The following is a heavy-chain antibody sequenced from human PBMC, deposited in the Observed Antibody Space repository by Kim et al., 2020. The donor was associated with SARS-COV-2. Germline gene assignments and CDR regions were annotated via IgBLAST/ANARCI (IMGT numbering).Heavy chain of an antibody. D-gene: IGHD3-10*01. CDR3: AKDPYYYGSGSYGMDV. J-gene: IGHJ6*02. Sequence: GGSLRLSCAASGFTFSSYGMHWVRQAPGKGLEWVAVISYDGSNKYYADSVKGRFTISRDNSKNTLYLQMNSLRAEDTAVYYCAKDPYYYGSGSYGMDVWGQGTTVTVSS. CDR2: ISYDGSNK. V-gene: IGHV3-30*18. CDR1: GFTFSSYG.